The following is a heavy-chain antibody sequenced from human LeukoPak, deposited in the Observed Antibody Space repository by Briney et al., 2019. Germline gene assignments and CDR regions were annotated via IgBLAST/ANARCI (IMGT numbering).Heavy chain of an antibody. V-gene: IGHV1-2*02. CDR2: INPNSGGT. D-gene: IGHD6-19*01. CDR1: GYTFTGYY. J-gene: IGHJ4*02. Sequence: ASVKVSCKASGYTFTGYYMHWVRQAPGQGLEWMGWINPNSGGTNYAQKFQGRVTTTRDTSISTAYMELSRLRSDDTAVYYCARGLEYSSGWGSDYWGQGTLVTVSS. CDR3: ARGLEYSSGWGSDY.